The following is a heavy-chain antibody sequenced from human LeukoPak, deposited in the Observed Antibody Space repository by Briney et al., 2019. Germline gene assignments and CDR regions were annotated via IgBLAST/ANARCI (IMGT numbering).Heavy chain of an antibody. CDR1: GFTFKSYA. Sequence: GGSLRLSCSASGFTFKSYAMHWVRQAPGKGLEYVSSINTNGANTYYAQSVKGRFTIPRDNSSNTVYVQRNSLTPEDTAVYYCVKGLDYSSSQMHSWGQGTLLTVPS. J-gene: IGHJ4*02. CDR2: INTNGANT. V-gene: IGHV3-64D*08. CDR3: VKGLDYSSSQMHS. D-gene: IGHD6-6*01.